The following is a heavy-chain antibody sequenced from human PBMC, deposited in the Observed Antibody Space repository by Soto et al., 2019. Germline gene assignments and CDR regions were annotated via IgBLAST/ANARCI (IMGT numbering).Heavy chain of an antibody. Sequence: PGGSLRLSCAASGFTFSSYCIHWVRQAPCKGLEWVAVISYDGINKYYADSVKGRFTISRDNSKNTLYLQMNSLRAEDTAVYYCAKDLSRNDKGAPWLDPWGQGTLVPVCS. V-gene: IGHV3-30*18. CDR2: ISYDGINK. J-gene: IGHJ5*02. D-gene: IGHD1-26*01. CDR3: AKDLSRNDKGAPWLDP. CDR1: GFTFSSYC.